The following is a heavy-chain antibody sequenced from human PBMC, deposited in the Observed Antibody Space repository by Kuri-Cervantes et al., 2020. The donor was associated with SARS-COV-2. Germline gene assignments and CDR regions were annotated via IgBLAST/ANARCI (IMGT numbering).Heavy chain of an antibody. V-gene: IGHV4-4*02. CDR2: IFHDGST. J-gene: IGHJ3*02. D-gene: IGHD2-2*02. CDR3: ARESTYTFDI. Sequence: SLTLSLTCVVSGGAINTYNLWTWVRQPPGKGLQWIGEIFHDGSTKFNPSLSLRGRVTMSLDKSKNHFSLNLTSVTAADTVVYYCARESTYTFDIWGQGTLVTVSS. CDR1: GGAINTYNL.